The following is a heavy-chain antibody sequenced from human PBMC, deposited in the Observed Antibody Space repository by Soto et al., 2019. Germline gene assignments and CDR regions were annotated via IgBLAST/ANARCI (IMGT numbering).Heavy chain of an antibody. Sequence: SETLSLTCAVSGGSISSSNWWSWVRQPPGKGLEWIGEIYHSGSTNYNPSLKSRATISVDKSKNQFSLKLSSVTTADTAVYYCAIDGVIAAAGKAGCYGMDVWGQGTTVTVSS. V-gene: IGHV4-4*02. CDR3: AIDGVIAAAGKAGCYGMDV. CDR2: IYHSGST. J-gene: IGHJ6*02. D-gene: IGHD2-15*01. CDR1: GGSISSSNW.